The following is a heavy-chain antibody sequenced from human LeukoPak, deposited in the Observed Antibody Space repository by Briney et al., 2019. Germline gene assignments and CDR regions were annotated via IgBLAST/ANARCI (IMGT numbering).Heavy chain of an antibody. J-gene: IGHJ4*02. D-gene: IGHD3-22*01. Sequence: SETLSLTCTVSGGSISSRTYYWGWIRQPPGKGLEWIGSIYYSGSTYYNPSLKSRVTISVDTSKNQFSLKLSSVTAADTAVYYCAREVADPYTMIVVVSNSYYFDYWGQGTLVTVSS. CDR1: GGSISSRTYY. V-gene: IGHV4-39*07. CDR2: IYYSGST. CDR3: AREVADPYTMIVVVSNSYYFDY.